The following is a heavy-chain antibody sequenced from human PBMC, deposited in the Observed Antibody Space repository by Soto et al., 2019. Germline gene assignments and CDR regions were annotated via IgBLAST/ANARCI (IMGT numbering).Heavy chain of an antibody. Sequence: QVQLVQSGAEVKKPGASVQVSCKASGYTSINYCMYWVRQAPGQGLEWMGRFTPRGDDITYAQKFQGRLTMTRDTSTSYFNMELTSLISEDTAVYYCVSDGRGTYTGFAYWGQGTLVTVSS. J-gene: IGHJ4*02. CDR3: VSDGRGTYTGFAY. CDR1: GYTSINYC. V-gene: IGHV1-46*03. D-gene: IGHD3-16*01. CDR2: FTPRGDDI.